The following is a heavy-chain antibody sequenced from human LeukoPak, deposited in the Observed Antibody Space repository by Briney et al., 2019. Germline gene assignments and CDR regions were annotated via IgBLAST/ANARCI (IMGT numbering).Heavy chain of an antibody. J-gene: IGHJ4*02. D-gene: IGHD6-19*01. CDR3: ARASSGWYLFDY. V-gene: IGHV1-69*13. CDR1: GGTFSSYA. Sequence: GASVKVSCKASGGTFSSYAISWVRQAPGQGLEWMGGIIPIFGTANYAQKFQGRVTITADESTSTAYMELGSLRSEDTAVYYCARASSGWYLFDYWGQGTLVTVSS. CDR2: IIPIFGTA.